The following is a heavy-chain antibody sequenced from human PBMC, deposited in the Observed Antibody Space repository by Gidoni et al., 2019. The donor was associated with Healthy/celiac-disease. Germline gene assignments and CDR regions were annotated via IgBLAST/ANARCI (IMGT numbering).Heavy chain of an antibody. J-gene: IGHJ4*02. V-gene: IGHV3-30*18. D-gene: IGHD6-19*01. CDR2: ITYDGSNK. Sequence: QVQLVESGGGVVQPGSSLRLSCAASGFPFSSYGMHWVRQAPGKGLEWVAVITYDGSNKYYADSVKGRFTISRDNSKNTLYLQMNSLRAEDTAVYYCANGPGSASYSSGWYSWKGFDYWGQGTLVTVSS. CDR1: GFPFSSYG. CDR3: ANGPGSASYSSGWYSWKGFDY.